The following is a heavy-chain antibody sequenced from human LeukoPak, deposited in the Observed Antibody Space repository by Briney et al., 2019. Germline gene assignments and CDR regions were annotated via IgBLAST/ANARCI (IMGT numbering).Heavy chain of an antibody. CDR2: ISGNGDIT. CDR1: RFTFNTYA. Sequence: PGGSLRLSCVTSRFTFNTYAVNWVRQAPGKGLEWVSAISGNGDITYYADSGRGRFTISRDNSKNTLYLQMNSLRAEDTAVYYCARVKRDCSGGSCYSYDYWGQGTLVTVSS. J-gene: IGHJ4*02. V-gene: IGHV3-23*01. CDR3: ARVKRDCSGGSCYSYDY. D-gene: IGHD2-15*01.